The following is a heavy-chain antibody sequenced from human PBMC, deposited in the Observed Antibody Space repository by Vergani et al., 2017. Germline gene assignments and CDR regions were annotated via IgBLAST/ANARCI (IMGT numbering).Heavy chain of an antibody. Sequence: EVQLLQSGGGVIQPGGSVRLSCAASGFTFSACPMTWVRQAPGKGLEWVSAISARYPSTYYADSVKGRFTISRDNSKNTLYLQMNSLRAEDTAVYYCARDLFVKGGYVFDYWGQGTLVTVSS. CDR2: ISARYPST. V-gene: IGHV3-23*01. CDR3: ARDLFVKGGYVFDY. D-gene: IGHD5-12*01. J-gene: IGHJ4*02. CDR1: GFTFSACP.